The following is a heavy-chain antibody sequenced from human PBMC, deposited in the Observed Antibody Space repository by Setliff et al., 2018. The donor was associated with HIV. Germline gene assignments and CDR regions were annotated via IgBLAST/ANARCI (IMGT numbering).Heavy chain of an antibody. CDR3: ATQTGFYNSHWYDY. Sequence: GGSLRLSCVASGLPFYNYWMTWLRRAPGRGLEWVANIKQDGSDMHYIESVRGRFTIFRDNAKNSVFLQMNSLRAEDTGVYYCATQTGFYNSHWYDYWGQGTMVTVSS. V-gene: IGHV3-7*01. CDR2: IKQDGSDM. D-gene: IGHD6-13*01. CDR1: GLPFYNYW. J-gene: IGHJ4*02.